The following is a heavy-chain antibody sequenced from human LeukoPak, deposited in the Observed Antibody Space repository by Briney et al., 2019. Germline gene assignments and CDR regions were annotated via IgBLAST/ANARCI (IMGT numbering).Heavy chain of an antibody. CDR3: ARGRHNNC. J-gene: IGHJ3*01. CDR1: GYTFTSDD. CDR2: MSPTSGNT. Sequence: ASVKVSCTASGYTFTSDDISWVRQATGQRLEWMGWMSPTSGNTGYAQKFQGRVIMTRNTSISTAYMELSSLRSEDTAVYYCARGRHNNCWGQGTMVTVSS. D-gene: IGHD1-1*01. V-gene: IGHV1-8*01.